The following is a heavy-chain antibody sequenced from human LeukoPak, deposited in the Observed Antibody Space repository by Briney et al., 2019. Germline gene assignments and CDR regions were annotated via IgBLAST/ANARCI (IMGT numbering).Heavy chain of an antibody. Sequence: GGSLRLSCAASGFTFSSYSMNWVRQAPGKGLEWVSSISSSSSYIYYADSLKGRFTISRDNAKNSLYLQMNSLRAEDTAVYYCARQAASGWYYFDHWGQGTLVTVSS. V-gene: IGHV3-21*01. CDR1: GFTFSSYS. CDR3: ARQAASGWYYFDH. D-gene: IGHD6-19*01. J-gene: IGHJ4*02. CDR2: ISSSSSYI.